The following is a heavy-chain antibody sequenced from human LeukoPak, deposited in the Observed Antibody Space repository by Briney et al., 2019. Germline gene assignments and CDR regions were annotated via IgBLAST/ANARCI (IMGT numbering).Heavy chain of an antibody. Sequence: GGPLRLSCEASGFTFGSHAMYWVRQAPGKGLEWVAGIFGSGGSPHYADSVKGRFTISRDNSRNTVYLQINSLRAEDTAVYYCGKTTVGYSSGQKPAWPVDYWGQGTLVTVSS. CDR2: IFGSGGSP. V-gene: IGHV3-23*01. D-gene: IGHD5-18*01. J-gene: IGHJ4*02. CDR1: GFTFGSHA. CDR3: GKTTVGYSSGQKPAWPVDY.